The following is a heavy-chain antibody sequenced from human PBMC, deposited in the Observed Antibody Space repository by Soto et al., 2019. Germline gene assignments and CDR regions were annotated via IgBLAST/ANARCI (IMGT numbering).Heavy chain of an antibody. V-gene: IGHV1-69*13. D-gene: IGHD6-19*01. CDR1: GGTFSSYA. CDR3: ARVPSGPRYSSAGALDY. J-gene: IGHJ4*02. Sequence: SVKVSCKASGGTFSSYAISWVRQAPGQGLEWMGGIIPIFGTANYAQKFQGRVTITADESTSTAYMELSSLRSEDTAVYYCARVPSGPRYSSAGALDYWGQGTLVTVSS. CDR2: IIPIFGTA.